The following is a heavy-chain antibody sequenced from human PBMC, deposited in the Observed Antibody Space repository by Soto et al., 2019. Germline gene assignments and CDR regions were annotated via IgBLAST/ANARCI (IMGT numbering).Heavy chain of an antibody. Sequence: QVQLVQSGAEVKKPGASVKISCKASGYTFTDTYMHWVRQAPGQGPEWMGLINPSGGSTTYSQQFQGRISMTTDTSTSTGYMELSSLRSDDTAVYYCARGPDDSDVPRWDYWGQGTRVTVSS. D-gene: IGHD4-17*01. CDR1: GYTFTDTY. V-gene: IGHV1-46*01. CDR3: ARGPDDSDVPRWDY. J-gene: IGHJ4*02. CDR2: INPSGGST.